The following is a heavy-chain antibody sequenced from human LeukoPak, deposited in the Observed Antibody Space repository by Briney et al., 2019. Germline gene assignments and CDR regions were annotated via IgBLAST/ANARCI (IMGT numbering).Heavy chain of an antibody. CDR2: IYSSGSGST. Sequence: SETLSLTCTVPGGSISSSFWSWVRQPPGKGLEWIGYIYSSGSGSTSYNPPLKSRVTISVDTPKNQFSLNLSSVTAADTAVYYCATLYSSAWAAFDFWGQGALVTVSS. CDR3: ATLYSSAWAAFDF. CDR1: GGSISSSF. D-gene: IGHD6-19*01. J-gene: IGHJ4*02. V-gene: IGHV4-59*01.